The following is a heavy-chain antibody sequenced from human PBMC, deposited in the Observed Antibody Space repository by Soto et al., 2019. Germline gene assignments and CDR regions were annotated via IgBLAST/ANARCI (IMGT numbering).Heavy chain of an antibody. D-gene: IGHD3-10*01. CDR3: ARRPGSGRSVDY. V-gene: IGHV3-72*01. J-gene: IGHJ4*02. Sequence: EMQLVESGGGLVQPGGSLRLSCAASGFTFSDHYMDWVRQAPGKGLEWVGLIRDKANSYTTEYAASVRGRFTISGDESKNSVYLQMNSLKTEDTAVYYCARRPGSGRSVDYWGQGTLVTVSS. CDR2: IRDKANSYTT. CDR1: GFTFSDHY.